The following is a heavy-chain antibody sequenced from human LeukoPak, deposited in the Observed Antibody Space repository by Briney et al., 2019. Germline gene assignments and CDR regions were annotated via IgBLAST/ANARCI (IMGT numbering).Heavy chain of an antibody. V-gene: IGHV3-30*02. CDR3: AKVGRGYSYGYSAYYYYYMDV. CDR1: GFTFSRYG. CDR2: IRYDGSNK. J-gene: IGHJ6*03. D-gene: IGHD5-18*01. Sequence: GGSLRLSCAASGFTFSRYGMHWVRQAPGKGLEWVAFIRYDGSNKYYADSVKGRFTISRDNSKNTLYLQMNSLRAEDTAVYYCAKVGRGYSYGYSAYYYYYMDVWGKGTTVTISS.